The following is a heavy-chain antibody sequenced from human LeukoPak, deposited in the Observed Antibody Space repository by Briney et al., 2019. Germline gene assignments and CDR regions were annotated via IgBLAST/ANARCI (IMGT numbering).Heavy chain of an antibody. CDR2: IIPILGIA. J-gene: IGHJ4*02. CDR1: GGTFSSYA. V-gene: IGHV1-69*04. Sequence: ASVKVSCKASGGTFSSYAISWVRQAPGQGLEWMGRIIPILGIANYAQKFQGRVTITADKSTSTAYMELNSLRSEDTAVYYCARDGAYSYGYAYFDYWGQGTLVTVSS. CDR3: ARDGAYSYGYAYFDY. D-gene: IGHD5-18*01.